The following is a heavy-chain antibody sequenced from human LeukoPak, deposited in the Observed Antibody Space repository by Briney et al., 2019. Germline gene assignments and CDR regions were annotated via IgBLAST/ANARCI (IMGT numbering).Heavy chain of an antibody. Sequence: ASVKVSCKASGYTFISFYIHWVRHAPGQGLEWMGWINPNGGAINYSQKFQGRVTLTRDTSLSTAYMELSRLRSDDTAVFYCARQSKAVAAARIFDYWGQGTLMTVSS. J-gene: IGHJ4*02. CDR2: INPNGGAI. V-gene: IGHV1-2*02. CDR3: ARQSKAVAAARIFDY. CDR1: GYTFISFY. D-gene: IGHD6-19*01.